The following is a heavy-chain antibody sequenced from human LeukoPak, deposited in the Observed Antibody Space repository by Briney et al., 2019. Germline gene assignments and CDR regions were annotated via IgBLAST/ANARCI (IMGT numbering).Heavy chain of an antibody. CDR1: GFTFSSYG. CDR3: ARDGFNWDNWFDP. J-gene: IGHJ5*02. Sequence: PGGSLRLSCAASGFTFSSYGMPWVRQAPGKGLEWVAVIWYDGSNKYYADSVKGRFTISRDNSKNTLYLQMNSLRAEDTAVYYCARDGFNWDNWFDPWGQGTLVTVSS. D-gene: IGHD1-1*01. V-gene: IGHV3-33*01. CDR2: IWYDGSNK.